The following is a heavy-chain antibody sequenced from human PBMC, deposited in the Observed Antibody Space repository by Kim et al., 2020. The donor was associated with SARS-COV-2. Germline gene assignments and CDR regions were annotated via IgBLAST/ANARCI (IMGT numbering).Heavy chain of an antibody. CDR3: ARGALWFGELSPSSSYYYYGMDV. Sequence: GESLKISCKGSGYSFTTYWISWVRQMPGKGLEWMGRINPSDSDTNYSPSFQGHVTISADKSISTAYLQWNSLKASDTAMYYCARGALWFGELSPSSSYYYYGMDVWGQGTTVTVSS. V-gene: IGHV5-10-1*01. CDR1: GYSFTTYW. CDR2: INPSDSDT. J-gene: IGHJ6*02. D-gene: IGHD3-10*01.